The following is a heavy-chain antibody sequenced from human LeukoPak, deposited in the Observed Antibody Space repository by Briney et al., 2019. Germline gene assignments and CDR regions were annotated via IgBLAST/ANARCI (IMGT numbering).Heavy chain of an antibody. CDR3: ARSGYSYGPDY. CDR1: GGSISSGGYS. D-gene: IGHD5-18*01. V-gene: IGHV4-30-2*01. Sequence: PSETLSLTCAVSGGSISSGGYSWSWIRQPPGKGLEWIGYIYHSGSTYYNPSLKSRVTISVDRSKNQFSLKLSSVTAADTAVYYCARSGYSYGPDYWGQGTLATVSS. CDR2: IYHSGST. J-gene: IGHJ4*02.